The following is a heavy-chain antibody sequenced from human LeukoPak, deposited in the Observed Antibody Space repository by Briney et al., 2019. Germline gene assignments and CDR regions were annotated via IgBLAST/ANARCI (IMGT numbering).Heavy chain of an antibody. V-gene: IGHV1-18*04. CDR3: ARVRGYCSGGSCSENFDY. CDR2: ISAYNGNT. CDR1: GYTFTSYG. J-gene: IGHJ4*02. Sequence: ASVKVSCKASGYTFTSYGISWVRQAPGQGLEWMGWISAYNGNTNYAQKLQGRVTMTTDTSTSTAYMELRSLRSDDTAVYYCARVRGYCSGGSCSENFDYWGQGTLVTVSS. D-gene: IGHD2-15*01.